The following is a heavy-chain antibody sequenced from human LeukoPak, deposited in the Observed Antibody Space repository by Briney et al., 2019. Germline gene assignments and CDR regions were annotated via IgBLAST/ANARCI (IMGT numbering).Heavy chain of an antibody. CDR2: VHYSGST. J-gene: IGHJ5*02. CDR1: GDSLTSHF. V-gene: IGHV4-59*06. CDR3: TKYYYDTSGYSNWFDP. Sequence: SETLSLTCNVSGDSLTSHFWSWIRQHPGKGLEWIGYVHYSGSTYYNPSLKSRVTISVDTSKNQFSLRLSSVTASDTAVYYCTKYYYDTSGYSNWFDPWGQGTLVTVSS. D-gene: IGHD3-22*01.